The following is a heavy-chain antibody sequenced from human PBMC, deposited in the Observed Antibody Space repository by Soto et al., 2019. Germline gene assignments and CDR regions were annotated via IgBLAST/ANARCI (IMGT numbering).Heavy chain of an antibody. Sequence: QVQLVQSGAEVKKPGSSVRVSCKTAVDSFSKYTGNWVRQAPRQGLEGVGGFIPRFGTTNFAPTLQGRVTITAEQSMNTVYMDLSSLRSEDTSLSYCARGRGLYNSGRSQLDSWGQGTLVTVSS. CDR3: ARGRGLYNSGRSQLDS. D-gene: IGHD1-1*01. J-gene: IGHJ4*02. CDR1: VDSFSKYT. V-gene: IGHV1-69*01. CDR2: FIPRFGTT.